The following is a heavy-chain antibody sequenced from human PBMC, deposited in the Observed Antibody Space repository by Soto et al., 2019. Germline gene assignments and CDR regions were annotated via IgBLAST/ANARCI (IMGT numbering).Heavy chain of an antibody. J-gene: IGHJ4*02. CDR3: AKDEYDFWSGYLVDY. V-gene: IGHV3-30*18. CDR2: ISYDGSNK. Sequence: GGSLRLSCAASGFTFSSYGMHWVRQAPGKGLEWVAVISYDGSNKYYADSVKGRFTISRDNSKNTLYLQMNSLRAEDPAVYYCAKDEYDFWSGYLVDYWGQGTLVTVSS. D-gene: IGHD3-3*01. CDR1: GFTFSSYG.